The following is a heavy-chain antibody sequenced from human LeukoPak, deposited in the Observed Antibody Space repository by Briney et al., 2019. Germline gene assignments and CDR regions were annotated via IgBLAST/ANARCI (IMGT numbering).Heavy chain of an antibody. CDR1: GFTFSSSA. J-gene: IGHJ4*02. Sequence: PGGSLRLSCAASGFTFSSSAMSWVRRAPGRGLEWVSGISVGGGNTYYADSVKGRFTISRDNSKNMLYLQMNSLRGEDTAIYYCARLSGGSYAYFDYWDQGTLVTVSS. V-gene: IGHV3-23*01. CDR2: ISVGGGNT. D-gene: IGHD1-26*01. CDR3: ARLSGGSYAYFDY.